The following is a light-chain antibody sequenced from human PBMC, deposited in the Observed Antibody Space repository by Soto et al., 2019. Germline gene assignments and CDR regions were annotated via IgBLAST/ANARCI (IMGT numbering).Light chain of an antibody. V-gene: IGLV1-44*01. Sequence: QSVLTQPPSASGTPGQTVIISCSGSSSNIGSNTVNWYQQLPGTAPKLLIFSNSQRPSGVPDRFSGSRSGTSASLPITGVQSEDEAHYYCAAWDDGLNALVFGGGTKLT. CDR1: SSNIGSNT. CDR2: SNS. J-gene: IGLJ2*01. CDR3: AAWDDGLNALV.